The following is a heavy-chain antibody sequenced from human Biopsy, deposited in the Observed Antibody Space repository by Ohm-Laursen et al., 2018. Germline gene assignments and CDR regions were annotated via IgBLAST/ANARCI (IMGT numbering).Heavy chain of an antibody. Sequence: SQTLSLTCAVDGGSFSGYEWTWIRQPPGKGLEWVGEFSHTGTTIYNPSLKSRLTISVDKSKNHFPLRLTSVTAADTATYFCARGPYGDNAGAFDVWGQGTVVTVSS. CDR2: FSHTGTT. J-gene: IGHJ3*01. CDR3: ARGPYGDNAGAFDV. V-gene: IGHV4-34*01. D-gene: IGHD4/OR15-4a*01. CDR1: GGSFSGYE.